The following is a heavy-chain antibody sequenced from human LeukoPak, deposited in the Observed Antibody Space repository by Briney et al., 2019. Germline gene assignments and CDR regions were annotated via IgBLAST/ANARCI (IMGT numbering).Heavy chain of an antibody. D-gene: IGHD1-26*01. CDR3: ARGIGRRTFDI. CDR1: GDSMGRYY. CDR2: IYTSGST. Sequence: KSSETLSLTCTVSGDSMGRYYWSFIRQPAGKGLEWIGRIYTSGSTNYNPSLKSRVTMSVDTSKNHFSLNLSSVTAADTAVFYCARGIGRRTFDIWGQGTMVTVSS. J-gene: IGHJ3*02. V-gene: IGHV4-4*07.